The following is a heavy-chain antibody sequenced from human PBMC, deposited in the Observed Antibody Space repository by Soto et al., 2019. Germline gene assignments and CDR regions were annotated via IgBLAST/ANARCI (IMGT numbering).Heavy chain of an antibody. V-gene: IGHV4-59*08. Sequence: QVQLQESGPGLVNSSGTLSLTCTVSGASMSGHYWSWIRLPPGRGLEWIAYIHSSGNSNSNPSLMCRVSISAATSNNHFSLRLGYVTAADTAMYYCARQKGDLSTPYQFYDYMDVWGKGNRVTVSS. CDR2: IHSSGNS. CDR1: GASMSGHY. D-gene: IGHD2-15*01. J-gene: IGHJ6*03. CDR3: ARQKGDLSTPYQFYDYMDV.